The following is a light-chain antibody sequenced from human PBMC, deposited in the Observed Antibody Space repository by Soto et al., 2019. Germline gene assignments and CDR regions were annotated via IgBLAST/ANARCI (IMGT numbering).Light chain of an antibody. CDR3: QQLQSDPPWT. Sequence: IQLTQSPSSLSASVGDRVTVTCRASQDISNYLAWYQQSPGRAPKLLIYLASTLESGVPSRFSGSGSGTDFTLTISSLQPEDFASSYCQQLQSDPPWTFGQGTRVEIK. J-gene: IGKJ1*01. V-gene: IGKV1-9*01. CDR1: QDISNY. CDR2: LAS.